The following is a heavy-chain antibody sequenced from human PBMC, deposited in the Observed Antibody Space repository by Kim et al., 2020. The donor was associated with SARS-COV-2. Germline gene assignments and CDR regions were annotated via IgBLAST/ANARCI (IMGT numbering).Heavy chain of an antibody. CDR3: AKVIRMWDLYYFDY. J-gene: IGHJ4*02. Sequence: GGSLRLSCAASGFTFSSYAMSWVRQAPGKGLEWVSTISGSGGSTYYADSVKGRFTISRDNSRNTLYLQMSSLRAEDTAVYYCAKVIRMWDLYYFDYWGQGTLVTVSS. V-gene: IGHV3-23*01. CDR2: ISGSGGST. CDR1: GFTFSSYA. D-gene: IGHD1-26*01.